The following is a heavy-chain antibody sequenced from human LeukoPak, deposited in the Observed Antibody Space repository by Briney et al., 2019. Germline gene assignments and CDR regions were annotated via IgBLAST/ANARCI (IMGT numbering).Heavy chain of an antibody. CDR2: ISSGGSTT. D-gene: IGHD6-19*01. CDR1: GFTFSTYS. J-gene: IGHJ4*02. CDR3: ARDPAGAGIYYDY. V-gene: IGHV3-48*01. Sequence: GGSLRLSCAASGFTFSTYSMNWVRQAPGKGLEWVSYISSGGSTTHDADSVKGRFTISRDNAKNSSYLQMNSLRAEDTAVYYCARDPAGAGIYYDYWGQGTLVTVSS.